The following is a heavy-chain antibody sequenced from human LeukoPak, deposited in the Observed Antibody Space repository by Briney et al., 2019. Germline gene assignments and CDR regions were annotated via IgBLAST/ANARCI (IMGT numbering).Heavy chain of an antibody. CDR3: ARWHCDAFDI. Sequence: PSETLSLTCIVSGGSISSYYWSWIRQPAGKGLEWIGRIYTSGRTNYNPSLKSRVTMSVDTSKNQFSLKLSSVTAADTAVYHCARWHCDAFDIWGQGTMVTVSS. CDR1: GGSISSYY. V-gene: IGHV4-4*07. J-gene: IGHJ3*02. CDR2: IYTSGRT.